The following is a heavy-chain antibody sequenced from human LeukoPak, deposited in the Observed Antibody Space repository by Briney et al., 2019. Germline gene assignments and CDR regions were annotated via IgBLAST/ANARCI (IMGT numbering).Heavy chain of an antibody. Sequence: GGSPRLSCAASGFTFSSYSMNWVRQAPGKGLEWVSYISSSSSTIYYADSVKGRFTISRDNAKNSLYLQMNSLRAEDTAVYYCARGITMIAFDYWGQGTLVTVSS. CDR1: GFTFSSYS. D-gene: IGHD3-22*01. CDR2: ISSSSSTI. V-gene: IGHV3-48*04. J-gene: IGHJ4*02. CDR3: ARGITMIAFDY.